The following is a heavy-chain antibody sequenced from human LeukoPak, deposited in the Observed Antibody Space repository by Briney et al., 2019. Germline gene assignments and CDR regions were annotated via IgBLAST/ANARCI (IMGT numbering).Heavy chain of an antibody. V-gene: IGHV3-30*18. CDR3: AKDQYSYGSHYYYYYGMDV. Sequence: GRSLRLSCAASGFTFSSYGMHWVRQAPGKGLEWVAVISYDGSNKYYADSVKGRFTISRDNSKKTLYLQMNSLRAEDTAVYYCAKDQYSYGSHYYYYYGMDVWGQGTTVTVSS. CDR2: ISYDGSNK. J-gene: IGHJ6*02. D-gene: IGHD5-18*01. CDR1: GFTFSSYG.